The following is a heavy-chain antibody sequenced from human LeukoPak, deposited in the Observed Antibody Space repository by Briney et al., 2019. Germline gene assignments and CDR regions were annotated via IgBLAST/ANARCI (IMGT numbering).Heavy chain of an antibody. CDR2: INPNSGGT. V-gene: IGHV1-2*02. CDR3: ARVYCSSTSCYEFDY. D-gene: IGHD2-2*01. CDR1: GYTFTGYY. Sequence: ASVKVSCKASGYTFTGYYMHWVRQAPGQGLEWMGWINPNSGGTNYAQKIQGRVTMTRDTSISTAYMELSRLRSDDTAVYYCARVYCSSTSCYEFDYWGQGTLVTVSS. J-gene: IGHJ4*02.